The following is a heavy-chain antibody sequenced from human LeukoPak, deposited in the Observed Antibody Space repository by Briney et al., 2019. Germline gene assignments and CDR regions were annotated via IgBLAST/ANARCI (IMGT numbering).Heavy chain of an antibody. D-gene: IGHD3-16*01. CDR3: ARGGGPPAYYFDF. J-gene: IGHJ4*02. CDR2: INHGGTT. V-gene: IGHV4-34*01. Sequence: PSETLSLTCAVSGGSFSGYYWSWIRQPPGKGLEWIGEINHGGTTNYNTSLKSRVTISVDTSKNQFSLKLTSVTAADTAVYYCARGGGPPAYYFDFWGQGILVTVSS. CDR1: GGSFSGYY.